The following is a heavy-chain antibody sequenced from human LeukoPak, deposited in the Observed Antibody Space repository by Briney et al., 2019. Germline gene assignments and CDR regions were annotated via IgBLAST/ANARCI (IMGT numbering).Heavy chain of an antibody. D-gene: IGHD3/OR15-3a*01. CDR2: IDTDGSSR. Sequence: GGSLRLSCAASGFNFSTSWMNWVRQAPGKGLVCVSRIDTDGSSRSYADSVKGRFTISRDNAKNTLYLQMNSLRAEDTAIYYCTRASAGLSYLDLWGRGTLVTVSS. CDR1: GFNFSTSW. V-gene: IGHV3-74*01. J-gene: IGHJ2*01. CDR3: TRASAGLSYLDL.